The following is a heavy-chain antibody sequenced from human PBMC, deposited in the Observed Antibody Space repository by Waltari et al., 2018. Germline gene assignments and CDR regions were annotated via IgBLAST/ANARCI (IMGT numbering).Heavy chain of an antibody. CDR1: GFTFDDYA. Sequence: EVQLVESGGGLVQPGRSLRLSCAASGFTFDDYAMHWVRQAPGKGLEWVSGISWNSGSIGYADSVKGRFTISRDNAKNSLYLQMNSLRAEDTALYYCAKGIFGVVMIAFDIWGQGTMVTVSS. V-gene: IGHV3-9*01. CDR3: AKGIFGVVMIAFDI. CDR2: ISWNSGSI. D-gene: IGHD3-3*01. J-gene: IGHJ3*02.